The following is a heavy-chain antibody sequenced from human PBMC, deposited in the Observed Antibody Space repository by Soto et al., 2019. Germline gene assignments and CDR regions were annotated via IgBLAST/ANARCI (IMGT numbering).Heavy chain of an antibody. Sequence: QVQLVESGGGVVQPGRSLRLSCAASGFTFSSYGMHWVRQAPGKGLEWGAVIWYDGSNIYYADSVKGRFTISRDNSKNALYLLMNSLRAEDMAVYYCARGRGYSGYDLFWFDPWGQGTLVTVSS. CDR1: GFTFSSYG. J-gene: IGHJ5*02. CDR2: IWYDGSNI. V-gene: IGHV3-33*01. CDR3: ARGRGYSGYDLFWFDP. D-gene: IGHD5-12*01.